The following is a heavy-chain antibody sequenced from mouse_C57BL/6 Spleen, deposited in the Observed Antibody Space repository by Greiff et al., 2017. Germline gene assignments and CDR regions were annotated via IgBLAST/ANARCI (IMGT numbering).Heavy chain of an antibody. V-gene: IGHV1-72*01. Sequence: QQSCKASGYTFTSYWMHWVKQRPGRGLEWIGRIDPNSGGTKYNEKFKSKATLTVDKPSSTAYMQLSSLTSEDSAVYYCARLGITTVVAPYYFDYWGQGTTLTVSS. D-gene: IGHD1-1*01. CDR3: ARLGITTVVAPYYFDY. J-gene: IGHJ2*01. CDR1: GYTFTSYW. CDR2: IDPNSGGT.